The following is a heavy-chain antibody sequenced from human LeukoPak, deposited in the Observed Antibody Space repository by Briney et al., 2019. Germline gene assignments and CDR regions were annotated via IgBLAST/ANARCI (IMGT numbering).Heavy chain of an antibody. J-gene: IGHJ4*02. CDR2: INPNSGGT. Sequence: ASVKVSCKASGYTFTGYYMHWVRQAPGQGLEWMGWINPNSGGTNYAQKLQGRVTMTTDTSTSTAYMELRSLRSDDTAVYYCARVILYSGSFLDYWGQGTLVTVSS. CDR1: GYTFTGYY. D-gene: IGHD1-26*01. V-gene: IGHV1-2*02. CDR3: ARVILYSGSFLDY.